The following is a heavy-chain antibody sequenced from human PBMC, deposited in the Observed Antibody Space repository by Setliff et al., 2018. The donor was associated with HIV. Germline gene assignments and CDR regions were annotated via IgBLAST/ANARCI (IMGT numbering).Heavy chain of an antibody. V-gene: IGHV1-18*01. J-gene: IGHJ5*02. CDR3: ARGVLITFGYQNWFDP. D-gene: IGHD3-16*01. CDR2: ISPYNGNT. CDR1: GYSFTSCG. Sequence: GASVKVSCKASGYSFTSCGINWVRQAPGQGLEWMGWISPYNGNTDYAQNFQGRVTMTTDTSTSTVYMELRSLISDDTAVYYCARGVLITFGYQNWFDPWGQGTLVTVSS.